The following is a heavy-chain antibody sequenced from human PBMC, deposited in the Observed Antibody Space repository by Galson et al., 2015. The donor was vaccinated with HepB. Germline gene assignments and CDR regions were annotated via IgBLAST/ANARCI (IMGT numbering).Heavy chain of an antibody. V-gene: IGHV3-30*18. CDR3: AKIKSGAFDI. Sequence: SLRLSCAASGFTFSSYGMHWVRQAPGKGLEWVAVISYDGSNKYYADSVKGRFTISRDNSKNTLYLQMNSLRAEDTAVYYCAKIKSGAFDIWGQGTMVTVSS. J-gene: IGHJ3*02. CDR1: GFTFSSYG. CDR2: ISYDGSNK.